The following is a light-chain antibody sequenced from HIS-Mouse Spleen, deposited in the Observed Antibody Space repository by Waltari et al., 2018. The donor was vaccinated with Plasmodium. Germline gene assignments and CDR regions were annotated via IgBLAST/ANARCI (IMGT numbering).Light chain of an antibody. Sequence: IVLTQSPGTLSLSPGERATIPCRASQSVSSSYLDWYQQKPGQAPRLLSYGASSRATGIPDRVSGSGSGTDFTLTISRLEPEDVAVYYCQQYGSSGTFGQGTKVEIK. CDR1: QSVSSSY. J-gene: IGKJ1*01. CDR2: GAS. CDR3: QQYGSSGT. V-gene: IGKV3-20*01.